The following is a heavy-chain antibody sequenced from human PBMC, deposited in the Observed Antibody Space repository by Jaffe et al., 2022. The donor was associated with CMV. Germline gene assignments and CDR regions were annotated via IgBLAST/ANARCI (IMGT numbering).Heavy chain of an antibody. Sequence: QVQLQESGPRLVKSSETLSLTCTVSGGSISSSYWNWVRQPAGKGLEWIGRIYSSGNTNYNPSLKSRVTMSVDTSKKQFSLKLTSVTAADTAVYYCAREGFTEAFDSWGQGTLVTVSS. V-gene: IGHV4-4*07. CDR1: GGSISSSY. J-gene: IGHJ4*02. CDR2: IYSSGNT. CDR3: AREGFTEAFDS.